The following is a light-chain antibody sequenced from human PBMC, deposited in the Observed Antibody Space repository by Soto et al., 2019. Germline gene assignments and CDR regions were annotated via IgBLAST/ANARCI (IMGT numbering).Light chain of an antibody. CDR1: QNVSSN. V-gene: IGKV3-15*01. J-gene: IGKJ4*01. Sequence: EIVMTQSPATLSVSPGDRATLYCRAGQNVSSNLAWYQQKFGQAPTLLIYGASTRATGIPARFSGSGSGTDFSITINRRQSEDFAVYYRQQYDNWPPLTFSGGSNELIK. CDR3: QQYDNWPPLT. CDR2: GAS.